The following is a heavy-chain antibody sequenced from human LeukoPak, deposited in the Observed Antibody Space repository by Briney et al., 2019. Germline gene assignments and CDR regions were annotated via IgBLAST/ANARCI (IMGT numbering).Heavy chain of an antibody. CDR3: ARSYSGSYGSDY. CDR2: IYYSGST. CDR1: GGSISSYY. D-gene: IGHD1-26*01. Sequence: SETLSLTCTVSGGSISSYYWSWIRQPPGKGLEWIGYIYYSGSTNYNPSLKSRVTKSVDTSKNQFSLKLSSVTAADTAVYYCARSYSGSYGSDYWGQGTLVTVSS. V-gene: IGHV4-59*01. J-gene: IGHJ4*02.